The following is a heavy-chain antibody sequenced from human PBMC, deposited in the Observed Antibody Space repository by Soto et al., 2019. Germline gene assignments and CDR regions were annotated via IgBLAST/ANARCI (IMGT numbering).Heavy chain of an antibody. V-gene: IGHV1-69*01. CDR1: GGTFSSYA. CDR3: ATTGGGRDAFDI. D-gene: IGHD3-16*01. CDR2: IIPIFGTA. J-gene: IGHJ3*02. Sequence: QVQLVQSGAEVKKPGSSVKVSCKASGGTFSSYAISWVRQAPGQGLEWMGGIIPIFGTANYAQKFQGRVRFTAEESTSTAYMELSSLRSEDTAVYYCATTGGGRDAFDIWGQGTMVTVSS.